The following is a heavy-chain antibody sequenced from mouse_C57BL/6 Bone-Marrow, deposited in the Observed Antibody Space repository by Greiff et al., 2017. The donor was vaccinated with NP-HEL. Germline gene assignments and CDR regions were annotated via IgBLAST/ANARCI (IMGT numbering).Heavy chain of an antibody. J-gene: IGHJ3*01. CDR3: AREIYDGYPGFAY. CDR2: IHPNSGST. V-gene: IGHV1-64*01. D-gene: IGHD2-3*01. Sequence: QVQLQQPGAELVKPGASVKLSCKASGYTFTSYWMHWVKQRPGQGLEWIGMIHPNSGSTNYNEKFKSKATLTVDKSSSTAYMQLSSLTSEDSAVYYCAREIYDGYPGFAYWGQGTLVTVSA. CDR1: GYTFTSYW.